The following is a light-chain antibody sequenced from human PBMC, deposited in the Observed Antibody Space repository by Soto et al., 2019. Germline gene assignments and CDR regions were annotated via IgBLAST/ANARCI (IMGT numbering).Light chain of an antibody. CDR1: NIGSKS. Sequence: SYELTQPPSVSVAPGKTARITCGGNNIGSKSVHWYQRKPGQAPVLVIYYDSDRPSGIPERFSGSNSGNTATLTISRVEAGDEADYYCQVWDSSSDVFGGGTKLTVL. V-gene: IGLV3-21*04. J-gene: IGLJ2*01. CDR2: YDS. CDR3: QVWDSSSDV.